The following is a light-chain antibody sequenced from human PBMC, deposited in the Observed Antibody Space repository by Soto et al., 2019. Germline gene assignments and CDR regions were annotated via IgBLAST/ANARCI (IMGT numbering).Light chain of an antibody. CDR2: EVS. J-gene: IGLJ3*02. CDR1: SSDVGGYNY. V-gene: IGLV2-14*01. Sequence: QSALTQPASVSGSPGQSITISCTGTSSDVGGYNYVSWYQQHPAKAPKLMIYEVSNRPSGVSHRFSGSKSGNTASLTISGLQAADEADYSSFSYTTSSTLVFGGGTKVTVL. CDR3: FSYTTSSTLV.